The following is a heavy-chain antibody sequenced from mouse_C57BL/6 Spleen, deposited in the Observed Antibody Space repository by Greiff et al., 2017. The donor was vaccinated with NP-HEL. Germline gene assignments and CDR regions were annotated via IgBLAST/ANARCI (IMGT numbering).Heavy chain of an antibody. CDR1: GYTFTDYY. Sequence: QVQLQQSGPELVKPGASVKISCKASGYTFTDYYINWVKQRPGQGLEWIGWIFPGSGSTYYNEKFKGKATLTVDKSSSTAYMLLSSLTSEDSAVYFCAREGHRQLRLSWFAYWGQGTLVTVSA. CDR3: AREGHRQLRLSWFAY. CDR2: IFPGSGST. D-gene: IGHD3-2*02. J-gene: IGHJ3*01. V-gene: IGHV1-75*01.